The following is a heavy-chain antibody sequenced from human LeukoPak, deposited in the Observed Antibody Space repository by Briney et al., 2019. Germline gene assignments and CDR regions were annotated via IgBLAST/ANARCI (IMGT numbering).Heavy chain of an antibody. J-gene: IGHJ3*01. Sequence: SETLSLTCTVSTVSSGSISGSSYYWGWIRRSPGKGLEWIGSIHYRGNTHYNPSLKSRVTISVATSKNQSSLKLSSVTAADTAVYYCARLNDYGDYDNAFDVWGQGTMVTVSS. CDR2: IHYRGNT. D-gene: IGHD4-17*01. CDR3: ARLNDYGDYDNAFDV. CDR1: TVSSGSISGSSYY. V-gene: IGHV4-39*01.